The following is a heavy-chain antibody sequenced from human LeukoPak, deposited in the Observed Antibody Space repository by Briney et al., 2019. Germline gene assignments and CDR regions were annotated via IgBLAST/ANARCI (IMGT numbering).Heavy chain of an antibody. V-gene: IGHV3-23*01. D-gene: IGHD6-19*01. CDR3: ARVSGWNPLQAAHLDY. Sequence: GGSLRLSCAASGFTFSSYAMSWVRQAPGKGLEWVSAISGSGGSTYYADSVKGRFTISRDNSKNTLYLQMNSLRAEATAVYYCARVSGWNPLQAAHLDYWGQGTLVTVSS. CDR2: ISGSGGST. CDR1: GFTFSSYA. J-gene: IGHJ4*02.